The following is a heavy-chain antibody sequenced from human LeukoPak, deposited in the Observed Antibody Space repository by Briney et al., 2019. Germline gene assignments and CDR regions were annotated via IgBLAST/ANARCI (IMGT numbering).Heavy chain of an antibody. V-gene: IGHV4-39*01. Sequence: SETLSLTCTVSGGSISSSSYYWGWIRQPPGKGLEWIGSIYSSGSTYYNPSLKSRVTISVDTSKNQFSLKLSSVTAADTAVYYCARLPILGVARTDYFDYWGQGTLVTVSS. J-gene: IGHJ4*02. D-gene: IGHD3-3*01. CDR1: GGSISSSSYY. CDR3: ARLPILGVARTDYFDY. CDR2: IYSSGST.